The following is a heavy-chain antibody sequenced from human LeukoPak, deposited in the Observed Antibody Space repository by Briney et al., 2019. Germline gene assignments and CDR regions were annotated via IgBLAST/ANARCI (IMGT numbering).Heavy chain of an antibody. CDR3: ARHPVGATSNWFDP. Sequence: SETLSLTCTVSGGSIRSDNHYWAGIRQPPGQRLEWIGSVYYSGSTYYNPSLKSRVTISADTSKSQFSLIVSSVTASDTAVYYCARHPVGATSNWFDPWGQGTLVTVSS. CDR2: VYYSGST. J-gene: IGHJ5*02. D-gene: IGHD1-26*01. CDR1: GGSIRSDNHY. V-gene: IGHV4-39*01.